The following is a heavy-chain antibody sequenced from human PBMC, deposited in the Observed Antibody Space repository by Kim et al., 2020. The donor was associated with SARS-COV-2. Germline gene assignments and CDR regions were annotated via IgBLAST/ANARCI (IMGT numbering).Heavy chain of an antibody. D-gene: IGHD7-27*01. V-gene: IGHV4-34*01. J-gene: IGHJ4*02. Sequence: STNYNPSLKSRVTISVDTSKNQFSLKLSSVTAADTAVYYCARGLTFYLDYWGQGTLVTVSS. CDR3: ARGLTFYLDY. CDR2: ST.